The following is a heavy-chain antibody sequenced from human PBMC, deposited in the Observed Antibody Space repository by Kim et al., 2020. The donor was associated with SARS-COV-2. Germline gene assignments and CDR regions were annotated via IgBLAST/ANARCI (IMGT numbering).Heavy chain of an antibody. CDR3: AKVVQDYDFWSGSYYYGMDV. CDR1: GFTFSSYA. CDR2: ISGSGGST. Sequence: GGSLRLSCAASGFTFSSYAMSWVRQAPGKGLEWVSAISGSGGSTYYADSVKGRFTISRDNSKNTLYLQMNSLRAEDTAVYYCAKVVQDYDFWSGSYYYGMDVWGQGTTVTVSS. D-gene: IGHD3-3*01. J-gene: IGHJ6*02. V-gene: IGHV3-23*01.